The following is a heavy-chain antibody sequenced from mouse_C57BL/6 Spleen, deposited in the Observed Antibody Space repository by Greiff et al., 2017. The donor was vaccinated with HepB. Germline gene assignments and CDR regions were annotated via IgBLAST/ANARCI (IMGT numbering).Heavy chain of an antibody. CDR1: GFNIKDYY. D-gene: IGHD3-2*02. CDR3: TTHSSGYDYAMDY. CDR2: IDPEDGDT. J-gene: IGHJ4*01. V-gene: IGHV14-1*01. Sequence: VQLKESGAELVRPGASVKLSCTASGFNIKDYYMHWVKQRPEQGLEWIGRIDPEDGDTEYAPKFQGKATMTADTSSNTAYLQLSSLTSEDTAVYYCTTHSSGYDYAMDYWGQGTSVTVSS.